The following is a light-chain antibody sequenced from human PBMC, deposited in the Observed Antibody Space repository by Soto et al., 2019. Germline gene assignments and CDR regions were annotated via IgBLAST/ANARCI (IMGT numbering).Light chain of an antibody. CDR1: QSVSYN. V-gene: IGKV3-15*01. J-gene: IGKJ4*01. CDR3: QQYKNWSPLT. CDR2: GAF. Sequence: EIVMTQSPATLSVSPGETATLSCRASQSVSYNLAWYQQKPGQGPRLLIYGAFTRATGIPARFSGSGSGTDFTLTISSLQSEDFAVYYCQQYKNWSPLTFGGGIKVEIK.